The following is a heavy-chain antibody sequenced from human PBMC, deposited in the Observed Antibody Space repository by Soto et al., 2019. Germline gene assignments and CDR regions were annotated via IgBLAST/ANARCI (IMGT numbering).Heavy chain of an antibody. CDR2: ISSSSSYI. CDR1: GFTLSSYS. J-gene: IGHJ4*02. D-gene: IGHD3-3*01. V-gene: IGHV3-21*01. Sequence: PGGSLRLSCAASGFTLSSYSMNWVRQAPGKGLEWVSSISSSSSYIYYADSVKGRFTISRDNAKNSLYLQMNSLRAEDTAVYYCASNYDFWSGLLGYWGQGTLVTVSS. CDR3: ASNYDFWSGLLGY.